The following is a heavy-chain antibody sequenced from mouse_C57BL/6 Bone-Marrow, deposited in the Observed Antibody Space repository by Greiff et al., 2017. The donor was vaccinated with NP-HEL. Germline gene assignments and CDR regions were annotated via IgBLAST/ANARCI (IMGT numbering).Heavy chain of an antibody. V-gene: IGHV1-18*01. CDR1: GYTFTDYN. CDR2: INPNNGGT. CDR3: ARMGLRGYFDY. Sequence: EVQLQQSGPELVKPGASVKIPCKASGYTFTDYNMDWVKQSHGKSLEWIGDINPNNGGTIYNQKFKGKATLTVDKSSSTAYMELRSLTSEDTAVYYCARMGLRGYFDYWGQGTTLTVSP. D-gene: IGHD2-2*01. J-gene: IGHJ2*01.